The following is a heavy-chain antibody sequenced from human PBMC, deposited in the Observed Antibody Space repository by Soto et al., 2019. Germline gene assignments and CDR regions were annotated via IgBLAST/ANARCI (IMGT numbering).Heavy chain of an antibody. CDR1: GFTFSSYG. CDR3: ARWVGATYYYYYGMDV. V-gene: IGHV3-33*01. J-gene: IGHJ6*02. Sequence: GGSLRLSCAASGFTFSSYGMHWVRQAPGKGLEWVAVIWYDGSNKYYADSVKGRFTISRDNSKNTLYLQMNSLRAEDTAVYYCARWVGATYYYYYGMDVWGQGTTVTVSS. CDR2: IWYDGSNK. D-gene: IGHD1-26*01.